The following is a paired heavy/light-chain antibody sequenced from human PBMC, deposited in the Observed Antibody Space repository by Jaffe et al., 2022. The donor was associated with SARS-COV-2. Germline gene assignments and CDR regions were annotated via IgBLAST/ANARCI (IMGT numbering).Heavy chain of an antibody. CDR3: ARHGGGLTMLVVVDYAFDV. J-gene: IGHJ3*01. V-gene: IGHV4-39*01. Sequence: QVQLQESGPGLVKPSETLSLTCTVSGGSISRSGYYWGWIRQPPGKGLEWIGSMRDSGSTSYNPSLKSRVTISGDTSNKQFSLKMSSVTAADTAIYYCARHGGGLTMLVVVDYAFDVWGQGTMVTVSA. CDR1: GGSISRSGYY. CDR2: MRDSGST. D-gene: IGHD3-10*01.
Light chain of an antibody. Sequence: QSALAQPPSASGSPGQSVTITCTGTSSDVGAFNYVSWYQQHPGKAPKLLIFEVSKRSSGVPDRFSGSKSGNTASLTVSGLQAEDEADYYCNSYAGSDKYVFGTGTKVTVL. CDR3: NSYAGSDKYV. CDR2: EVS. CDR1: SSDVGAFNY. J-gene: IGLJ1*01. V-gene: IGLV2-8*01.